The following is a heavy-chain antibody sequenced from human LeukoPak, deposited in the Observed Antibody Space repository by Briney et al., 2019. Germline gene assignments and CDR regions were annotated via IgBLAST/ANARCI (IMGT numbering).Heavy chain of an antibody. CDR1: GGSISSSSYY. V-gene: IGHV4-39*01. CDR3: ARPLLYDSSGYCAFDY. D-gene: IGHD3-22*01. CDR2: IYYSGST. Sequence: SDTLSLTCTLSGGSISSSSYYWGWTRHPPGKGLEWMGSIYYSGSTYYNPSLKTRVTISVDTSKNQFSLKLSSVTSADTPGYYCARPLLYDSSGYCAFDYWGQGTLVTVSS. J-gene: IGHJ4*02.